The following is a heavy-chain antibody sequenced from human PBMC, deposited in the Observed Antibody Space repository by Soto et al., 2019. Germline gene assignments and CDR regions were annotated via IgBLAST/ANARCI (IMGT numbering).Heavy chain of an antibody. CDR2: ISYDGSNK. CDR3: ARGGSGWGMDV. D-gene: IGHD6-19*01. V-gene: IGHV3-30-3*01. Sequence: QVQLVESGGGVVQPGRSLRLSCAASGFTFSSYAMHWVRQAPGKGLEWVAVISYDGSNKYYADSVKGRFTISRDNSKNTLYLQMNSLSAEDTAVYYCARGGSGWGMDVWGQGTTVTVSS. CDR1: GFTFSSYA. J-gene: IGHJ6*02.